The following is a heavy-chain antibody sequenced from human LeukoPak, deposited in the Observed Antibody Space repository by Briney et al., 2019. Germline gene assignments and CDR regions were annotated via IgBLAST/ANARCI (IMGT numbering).Heavy chain of an antibody. D-gene: IGHD1-26*01. Sequence: GGSLRLSCAASGFTFSSYAMSWVRQAPGKGLEWVGRIKSKTDGGTTDYAAPVKGRFTISRDDSKNTLYLQMNSLKTEDTAVYYCTTVWVVGAKGNWYFDLWGRGTLVTVSS. J-gene: IGHJ2*01. CDR1: GFTFSSYA. CDR2: IKSKTDGGTT. CDR3: TTVWVVGAKGNWYFDL. V-gene: IGHV3-15*01.